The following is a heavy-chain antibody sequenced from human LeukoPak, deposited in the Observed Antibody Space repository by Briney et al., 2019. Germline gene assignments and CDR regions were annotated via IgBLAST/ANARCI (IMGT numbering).Heavy chain of an antibody. CDR3: ARGGSSGWYNRDAYYFDY. D-gene: IGHD6-19*01. V-gene: IGHV6-1*01. J-gene: IGHJ4*02. CDR2: TYYRSKWYN. CDR1: GDSVSSNSAA. Sequence: SQTLSLTCAISGDSVSSNSAAWNWLRQSPSRGLEWLGRTYYRSKWYNDYAVSVKSRITINPDTSKNQFSLKLSSVTAADTAVYYCARGGSSGWYNRDAYYFDYWGQGTLVTVSS.